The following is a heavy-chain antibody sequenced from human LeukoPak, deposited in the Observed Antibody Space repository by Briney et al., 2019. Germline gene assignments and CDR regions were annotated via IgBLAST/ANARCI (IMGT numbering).Heavy chain of an antibody. Sequence: TGGSLRLSCAASGFAFTTCAINWVRQAPGKGLKWVSTISGSGDSTYYADSVKGRFTISRGNSKNTLYLQMNSLRAEDTAVYYCAKEVYGSGRYYFDYWGQGTLVTVSS. J-gene: IGHJ4*02. CDR3: AKEVYGSGRYYFDY. CDR1: GFAFTTCA. CDR2: ISGSGDST. D-gene: IGHD3-10*01. V-gene: IGHV3-23*01.